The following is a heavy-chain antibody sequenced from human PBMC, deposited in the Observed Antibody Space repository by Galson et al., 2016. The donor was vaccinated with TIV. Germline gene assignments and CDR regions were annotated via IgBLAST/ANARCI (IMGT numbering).Heavy chain of an antibody. CDR2: IIPILGIT. CDR3: ARRTDGHLYDYYGMDV. Sequence: SVKVSCKASGGTFTNYAFSWVRQAPGQGLEWMGRIIPILGITNYAQKFQGRVTISADTSTSTAYMEVSSLRSEDTAMYYCARRTDGHLYDYYGMDVWGQGTTVIVSS. CDR1: GGTFTNYA. J-gene: IGHJ6*02. D-gene: IGHD5-24*01. V-gene: IGHV1-69*04.